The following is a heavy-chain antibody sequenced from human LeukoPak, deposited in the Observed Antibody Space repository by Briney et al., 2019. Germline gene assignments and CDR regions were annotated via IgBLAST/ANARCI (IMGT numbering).Heavy chain of an antibody. D-gene: IGHD5-18*01. CDR3: ATSPGYSCGNWFDP. CDR2: IYYSGST. V-gene: IGHV4-59*01. Sequence: SETLSLTCTVSGGSISSYYWSWIRQPPGKGLEWIGYIYYSGSTNYNPSLKSRVTISVDTSKNQFSLKLSSVTAADTAVYYCATSPGYSCGNWFDPWGQGTLVTVSS. CDR1: GGSISSYY. J-gene: IGHJ5*02.